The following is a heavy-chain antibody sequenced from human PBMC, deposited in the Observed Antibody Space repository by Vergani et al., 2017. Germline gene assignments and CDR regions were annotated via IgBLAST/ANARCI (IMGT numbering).Heavy chain of an antibody. CDR1: GYSFTNYW. CDR3: AGLLIRYSSGHDSFDI. D-gene: IGHD6-19*01. CDR2: MYPGDSDT. J-gene: IGHJ3*02. Sequence: EVQLVQSGAEVKKTGASLKISCKGSGYSFTNYWIGWVRQMPGKGLEWMGIMYPGDSDTRYSPSFQGQVTISVDKSISTAYLQWSSLKASDTAMYYCAGLLIRYSSGHDSFDIWGQGTMVTVSS. V-gene: IGHV5-51*01.